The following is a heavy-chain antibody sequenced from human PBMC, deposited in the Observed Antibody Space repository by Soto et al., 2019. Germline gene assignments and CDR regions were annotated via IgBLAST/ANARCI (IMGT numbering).Heavy chain of an antibody. CDR3: AREYYYDSSGYYYWYFDL. Sequence: PGEPLKISGKGSGYSFTSYWIGWVRQMPGKGLEWMGIIYPGDSDTRYSPSFQGQVTISADKSISTAYLQWSSLKASDTAMYYCAREYYYDSSGYYYWYFDLWGRGTLVTVSS. D-gene: IGHD3-22*01. J-gene: IGHJ2*01. CDR2: IYPGDSDT. CDR1: GYSFTSYW. V-gene: IGHV5-51*01.